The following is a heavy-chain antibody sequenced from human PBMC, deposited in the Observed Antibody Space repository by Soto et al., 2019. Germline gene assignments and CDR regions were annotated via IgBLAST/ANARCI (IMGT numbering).Heavy chain of an antibody. CDR3: ADGGEWSFNFVY. CDR2: ISAGGDNT. D-gene: IGHD3-3*01. CDR1: GFTFSSYA. J-gene: IGHJ4*02. V-gene: IGHV3-23*01. Sequence: EVQLLESGGGLVQPGGSLRLSCAASGFTFSSYAMSWVRQTPGKGLEWVSGISAGGDNTYYADSVKGRLTISRDNSKNTLYLQMNNLRAEDTAVYYCADGGEWSFNFVYWDQGTLVTVSS.